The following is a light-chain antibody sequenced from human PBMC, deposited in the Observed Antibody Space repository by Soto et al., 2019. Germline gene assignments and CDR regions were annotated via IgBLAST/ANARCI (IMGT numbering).Light chain of an antibody. V-gene: IGLV4-69*01. CDR3: QTWGTGIQV. CDR2: LNSDGSH. Sequence: QLVLTQSPSASASLGASVKLTCTLSSGHSSYAIAWHQQQPEKGPRYLMKLNSDGSHSKGDGIPDRFSGSSSGAERYLTFSCLQSEDEADYCCQTWGTGIQVFGTGTKLTVL. CDR1: SGHSSYA. J-gene: IGLJ1*01.